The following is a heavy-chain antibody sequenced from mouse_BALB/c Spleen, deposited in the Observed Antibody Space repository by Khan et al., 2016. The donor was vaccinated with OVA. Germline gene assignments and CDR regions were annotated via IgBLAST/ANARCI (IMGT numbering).Heavy chain of an antibody. D-gene: IGHD2-14*01. J-gene: IGHJ2*01. CDR1: GYTFTTYW. Sequence: VQLQESGAELARPGASVKLSCKASGYTFTTYWMQWVKQRPGQSLEWIGTIYPGDGDTRYTQNFKDKATLTADKSSSTAYMQLSSLASEDSAVYYCASYRYDYFDYWGQGTTLTVSS. V-gene: IGHV1-87*01. CDR3: ASYRYDYFDY. CDR2: IYPGDGDT.